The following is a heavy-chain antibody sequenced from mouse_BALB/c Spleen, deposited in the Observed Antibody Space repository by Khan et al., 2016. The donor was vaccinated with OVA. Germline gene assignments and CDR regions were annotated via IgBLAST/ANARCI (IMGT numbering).Heavy chain of an antibody. J-gene: IGHJ3*01. V-gene: IGHV14-3*02. CDR1: GFTIKDTY. CDR3: ATLYGNALDF. Sequence: VQLKQSGAELVKPGASVKLSCSASGFTIKDTYIHWMKQRPEQGLEWIGRIDPPNDDSKYGPKFQAKATFTADTSSNPSFLHLSSLTSEDTAGECDATLYGNALDFWGQGTLVSVSA. D-gene: IGHD2-10*02. CDR2: IDPPNDDS.